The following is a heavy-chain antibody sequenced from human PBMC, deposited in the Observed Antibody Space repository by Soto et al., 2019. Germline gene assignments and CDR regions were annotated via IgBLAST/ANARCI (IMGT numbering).Heavy chain of an antibody. CDR3: ATANTYYYDRSGYYFDY. V-gene: IGHV1-18*04. CDR1: GYTFTSYG. Sequence: ASVKVSCKASGYTFTSYGISWVRQAPGQGLEWMGWISSYNGNTSYAQKLQGRVTMTTDTSTSTAYMELRSLRSDDTAVYYCATANTYYYDRSGYYFDYWGQGTLVTVSS. J-gene: IGHJ4*02. D-gene: IGHD3-22*01. CDR2: ISSYNGNT.